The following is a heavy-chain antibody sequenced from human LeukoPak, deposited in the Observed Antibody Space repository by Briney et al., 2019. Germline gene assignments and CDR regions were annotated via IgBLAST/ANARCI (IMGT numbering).Heavy chain of an antibody. J-gene: IGHJ6*02. V-gene: IGHV3-53*01. D-gene: IGHD6-13*01. Sequence: GGSLRLSCAASGFTVNSNYMNWVRQAPGKGLEWLSVIYTDDQTYYADAVKGRFIVSRDISKNTLYLQVNNVTAEDTATHYCAREVANGASYSSAWSVWGQGTTVSVS. CDR1: GFTVNSNY. CDR2: IYTDDQT. CDR3: AREVANGASYSSAWSV.